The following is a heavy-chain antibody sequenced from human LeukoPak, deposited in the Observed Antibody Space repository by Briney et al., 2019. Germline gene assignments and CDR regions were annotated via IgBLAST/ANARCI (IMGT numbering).Heavy chain of an antibody. CDR1: GGTFSSYA. CDR2: ISAYNGNT. J-gene: IGHJ1*01. Sequence: ASVKVSCKASGGTFSSYAISWVRQAPGQGLEWMGWISAYNGNTNYAQKLQGRVTMTTDTSTSTAYMELRSLRSDDTAVYYCARGKGHSSGPGDFQHWGQGTLVTVSS. V-gene: IGHV1-18*01. CDR3: ARGKGHSSGPGDFQH. D-gene: IGHD3-22*01.